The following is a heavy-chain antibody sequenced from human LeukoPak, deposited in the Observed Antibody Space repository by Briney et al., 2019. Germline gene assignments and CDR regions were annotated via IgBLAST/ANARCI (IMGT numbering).Heavy chain of an antibody. CDR2: ISGSGGST. Sequence: SGGSLRLSCAASGFTFSSYVMSWVRQAPGKGLEWVSAISGSGGSTYYADSVKGRFTISRDNSKNTLYLQMNSLRAEDTAVYYCAAQSARPQYYFDYWGQGTLVTVSS. J-gene: IGHJ4*02. V-gene: IGHV3-23*01. CDR3: AAQSARPQYYFDY. CDR1: GFTFSSYV. D-gene: IGHD6-6*01.